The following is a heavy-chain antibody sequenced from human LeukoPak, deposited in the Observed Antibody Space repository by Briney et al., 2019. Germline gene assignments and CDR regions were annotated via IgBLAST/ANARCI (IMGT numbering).Heavy chain of an antibody. Sequence: GGSLRLSCAASGFTFSSYALSWVRQAPGKGLEWISAISGSGGSTYYADSVKGLFTISRDNSKNTLYLQMNSLRAEDTAVYYCAKDLRRYFDWISHFDYWGQGTLVTVSS. V-gene: IGHV3-23*01. CDR1: GFTFSSYA. J-gene: IGHJ4*02. CDR3: AKDLRRYFDWISHFDY. CDR2: ISGSGGST. D-gene: IGHD3-9*01.